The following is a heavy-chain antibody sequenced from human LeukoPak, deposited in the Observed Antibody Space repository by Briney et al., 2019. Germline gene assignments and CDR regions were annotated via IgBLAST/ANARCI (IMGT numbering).Heavy chain of an antibody. CDR3: ARLTKGRYFDYIFDY. CDR1: GGSVSSSLNY. J-gene: IGHJ4*02. V-gene: IGHV4-39*01. Sequence: SETLSLTCTVSGGSVSSSLNYWGWMRQPPGKGLEWIGNTYYTGSTYSNPTLKSRVTMSVDTSKNQFSLKLSSVTAADTAVYYCARLTKGRYFDYIFDYWGQGTLLTVSS. CDR2: TYYTGST. D-gene: IGHD3-9*01.